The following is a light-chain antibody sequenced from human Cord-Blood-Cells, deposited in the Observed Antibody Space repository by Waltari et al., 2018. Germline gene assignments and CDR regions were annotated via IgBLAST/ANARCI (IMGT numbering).Light chain of an antibody. CDR1: SSDVGSYNL. CDR2: AGS. V-gene: IGLV2-23*01. CDR3: CSYAGSRVV. Sequence: QSALTQPASVSGSPGQSITIPCTGTSSDVGSYNLVSWYQQHPGKAPKLMIYAGSKRPSGVSNRFSGSKSGNTASLTISGLQAEDEADYYCCSYAGSRVVFGGGTKLTVL. J-gene: IGLJ2*01.